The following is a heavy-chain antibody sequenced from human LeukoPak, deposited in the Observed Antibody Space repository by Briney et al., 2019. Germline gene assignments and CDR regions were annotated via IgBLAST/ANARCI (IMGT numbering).Heavy chain of an antibody. Sequence: SVTVSCKGSGGTLSSYDLSWVRQAPGQGLEWMGRIIPVLGITNYAQRFQGRVTITADKSTSTAYMELSSLRSEDTAVYYCACDPRLASSSGYDFWGQGTLVTVSS. J-gene: IGHJ4*02. CDR1: GGTLSSYD. V-gene: IGHV1-69*04. CDR2: IIPVLGIT. CDR3: ACDPRLASSSGYDF. D-gene: IGHD6-19*01.